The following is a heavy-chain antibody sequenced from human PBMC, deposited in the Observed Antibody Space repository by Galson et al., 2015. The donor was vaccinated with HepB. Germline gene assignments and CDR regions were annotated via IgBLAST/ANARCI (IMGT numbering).Heavy chain of an antibody. V-gene: IGHV3-23*01. Sequence: SLRLSCAASGFAFGTHAMSWVRQAPGRGLEWISGISGNGDRTFYADSVKGRFTVSRDNSNNMLYLQMNSLRAEDAGLYFCSKGYGLFDSWGQGILVTVSS. CDR3: SKGYGLFDS. CDR1: GFAFGTHA. D-gene: IGHD5-18*01. J-gene: IGHJ5*01. CDR2: ISGNGDRT.